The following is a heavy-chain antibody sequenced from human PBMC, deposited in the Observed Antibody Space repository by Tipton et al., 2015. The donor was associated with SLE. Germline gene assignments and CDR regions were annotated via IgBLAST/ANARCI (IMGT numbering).Heavy chain of an antibody. Sequence: TLSLTCTVSGGSLSGDTYYWSWIRQPAGEGLEWIGRIFTSGNTSYNPSLKSRVTISVDTSKNQFSLELSSVTAAHTAVYYCARETEDTGWIHSRDYIYYYYYVDVWGQGTTVTVSS. CDR3: ARETEDTGWIHSRDYIYYYYYVDV. D-gene: IGHD6-19*01. V-gene: IGHV4-61*02. CDR2: IFTSGNT. J-gene: IGHJ6*03. CDR1: GGSLSGDTYY.